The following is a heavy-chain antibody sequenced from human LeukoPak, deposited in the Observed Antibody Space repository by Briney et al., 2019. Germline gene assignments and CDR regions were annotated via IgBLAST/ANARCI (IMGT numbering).Heavy chain of an antibody. V-gene: IGHV4-59*10. CDR3: ARASSGPYYYGSGSYSNWFDP. Sequence: SETLSLTCAVYGGSFSGYYWSWIRQPAGKGLEWIGRIYTSGSTNYNPSLKSRVTISVDTSKNQFSLKLSSVTAADTAVYYCARASSGPYYYGSGSYSNWFDPWGQGTLVTVSS. D-gene: IGHD3-10*01. CDR2: IYTSGST. CDR1: GGSFSGYY. J-gene: IGHJ5*02.